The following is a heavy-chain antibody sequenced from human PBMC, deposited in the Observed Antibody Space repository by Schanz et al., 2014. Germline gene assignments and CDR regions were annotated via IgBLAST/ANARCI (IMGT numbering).Heavy chain of an antibody. D-gene: IGHD3-9*01. V-gene: IGHV3-30*14. Sequence: QVQLVESGGGVVQPGRSLRLSCAAYGFTLSSYAMHWVRQAPGKGLEWVAVISNDGSIKYYADSVRGRFTISRDRFQNTLYLRMSSLRAEDTAVYYCAKQIHYDILTVTRNWGQGTLVTVSS. CDR2: ISNDGSIK. CDR1: GFTLSSYA. J-gene: IGHJ4*02. CDR3: AKQIHYDILTVTRN.